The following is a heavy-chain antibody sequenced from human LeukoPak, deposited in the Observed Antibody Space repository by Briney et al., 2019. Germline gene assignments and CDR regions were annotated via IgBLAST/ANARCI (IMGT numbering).Heavy chain of an antibody. CDR2: INAGNGNT. CDR3: ARAFPRARNSDWYPRYQNNWIHP. J-gene: IGHJ5*02. V-gene: IGHV1-3*01. CDR1: GYTFTSYA. D-gene: IGHD6-19*01. Sequence: GASVKVSCKASGYTFTSYAMHWVRQAPGQRLEWMGWINAGNGNTKYSQEFQGRVTMTRDMSTSTIYMELSSLRSDDTAVYYCARAFPRARNSDWYPRYQNNWIHPWGQGTLVTVSS.